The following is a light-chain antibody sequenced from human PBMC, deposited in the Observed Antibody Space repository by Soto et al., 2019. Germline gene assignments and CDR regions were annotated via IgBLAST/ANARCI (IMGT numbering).Light chain of an antibody. J-gene: IGKJ4*01. CDR1: QSISTY. Sequence: DIPMTQSPSSLSASVGDRVTITCRASQSISTYLNWYQQKPGKAPRFLIYAASSLRSGVPSRFSGSGSGTAFTLTISSLQAEDFATYYCQQSYTTPLTFGGGTEVEIK. V-gene: IGKV1-39*01. CDR3: QQSYTTPLT. CDR2: AAS.